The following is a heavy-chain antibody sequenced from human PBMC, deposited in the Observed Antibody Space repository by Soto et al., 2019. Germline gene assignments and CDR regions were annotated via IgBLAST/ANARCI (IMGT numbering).Heavy chain of an antibody. CDR1: GGSISGYY. CDR2: IYYSGSS. Sequence: PSETLSLTCTVSGGSISGYYWSWIRQPPGKGLEWIGYIYYSGSSNYSPSLKSRVTMSVDTSKNQFSLKLSSVTAADTAVYYCARQGRYGDYYFDHWGKGTPVTVSS. J-gene: IGHJ4*02. V-gene: IGHV4-59*08. CDR3: ARQGRYGDYYFDH. D-gene: IGHD4-17*01.